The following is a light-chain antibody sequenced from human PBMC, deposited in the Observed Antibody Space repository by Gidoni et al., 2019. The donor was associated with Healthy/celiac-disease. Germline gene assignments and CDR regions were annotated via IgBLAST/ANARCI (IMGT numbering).Light chain of an antibody. V-gene: IGLV8-61*01. Sequence: QTVVTQEPSFSVSPGGTVTLTCGLSSGSVSTSYYPSWYQQTPGQAPRTLIYSTNTRSSGVPDRFSGSILGNKAALTITGAQADDESDYYCVLYMGSWVFGGGTKLXV. CDR3: VLYMGSWV. CDR1: SGSVSTSYY. J-gene: IGLJ3*02. CDR2: STN.